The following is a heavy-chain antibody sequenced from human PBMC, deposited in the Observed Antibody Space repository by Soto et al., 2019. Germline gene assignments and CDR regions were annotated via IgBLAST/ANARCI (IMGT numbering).Heavy chain of an antibody. J-gene: IGHJ4*02. Sequence: ASVKVSCKASGYTFTSYGISWVRQAPGQGLEWMGWISAYNGNTNYAQKLQGRVTMTTDTSTSTAYMELRSLRSDDTAVYYCARAFKDDFWSGYSRFVNVFHYWGQGTLVTVSS. CDR2: ISAYNGNT. V-gene: IGHV1-18*01. D-gene: IGHD3-3*01. CDR1: GYTFTSYG. CDR3: ARAFKDDFWSGYSRFVNVFHY.